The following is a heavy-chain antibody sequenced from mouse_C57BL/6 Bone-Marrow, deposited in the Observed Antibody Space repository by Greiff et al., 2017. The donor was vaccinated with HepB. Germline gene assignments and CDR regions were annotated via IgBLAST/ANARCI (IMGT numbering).Heavy chain of an antibody. CDR1: GFSLTSYG. CDR3: ARDGYYPYYAMDY. Sequence: VQLKESGPGLVAPSQSLSITCTVSGFSLTSYGVHWVRQPPGKGLEWLVVIWSDGSTTYNSALKSRLSISKDNSKSQVFLKMNSLQTDDTAMYYCARDGYYPYYAMDYWGQGTSVTVSS. V-gene: IGHV2-6*03. J-gene: IGHJ4*01. D-gene: IGHD2-3*01. CDR2: IWSDGST.